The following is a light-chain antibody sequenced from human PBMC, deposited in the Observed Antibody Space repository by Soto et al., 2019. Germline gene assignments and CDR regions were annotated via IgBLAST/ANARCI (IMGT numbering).Light chain of an antibody. V-gene: IGKV3-20*01. J-gene: IGKJ2*01. CDR3: QQYGSSQMYT. Sequence: EVVLTQSPGTLSLSPGERATHSCRASQSVNSNFLAWYQQKPGQAPRLLIYGASSRAAGIPDRFSGGGSGTDFTLTISILEPEDFAVYHCQQYGSSQMYTFGQGTKLEIK. CDR1: QSVNSNF. CDR2: GAS.